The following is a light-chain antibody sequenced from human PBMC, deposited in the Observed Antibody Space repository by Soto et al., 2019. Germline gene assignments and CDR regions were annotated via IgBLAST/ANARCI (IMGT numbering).Light chain of an antibody. J-gene: IGLJ3*02. CDR1: SCNIGSNT. Sequence: QSVLTQPPAASGTPGQRVTISCSGSSCNIGSNTVNWYQQRPGTAPKLLIYSNNQRPSGVPDRFSGSKSGTSASLAISALQSEDEADYYCAAWDDSLNGWVFGGGTQLTVL. CDR3: AAWDDSLNGWV. V-gene: IGLV1-44*01. CDR2: SNN.